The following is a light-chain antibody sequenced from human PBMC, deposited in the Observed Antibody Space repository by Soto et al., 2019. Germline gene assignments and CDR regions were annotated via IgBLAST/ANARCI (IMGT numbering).Light chain of an antibody. J-gene: IGKJ1*01. V-gene: IGKV4-1*01. CDR1: QSVLYSAYNKNC. Sequence: IVMTKSPDSLAVSLGERATINCKSSQSVLYSAYNKNCLAWYQQKPGQPPKLLLYWASTRESGVPDRFSGSGSGTDFTLTISSLQAEDVAVYYCQQYYSTPRTFGQGTKVEIK. CDR2: WAS. CDR3: QQYYSTPRT.